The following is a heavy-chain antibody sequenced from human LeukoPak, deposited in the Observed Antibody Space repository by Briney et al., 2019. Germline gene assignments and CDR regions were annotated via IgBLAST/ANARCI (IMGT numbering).Heavy chain of an antibody. CDR3: AREGTSSHRLDV. CDR2: TYFSGRTNS. V-gene: IGHV4-59*01. CDR1: GCTISTYH. Sequence: PSETLTLTCTVSGCTISTYHWSWLRQAPGKELEWIGETYFSGRTNSNNNPSLKSRVTIAVDTSNNQFPLKLTSVTAADTAVYYCAREGTSSHRLDVWGQGTTVTVSS. D-gene: IGHD2-2*01. J-gene: IGHJ6*02.